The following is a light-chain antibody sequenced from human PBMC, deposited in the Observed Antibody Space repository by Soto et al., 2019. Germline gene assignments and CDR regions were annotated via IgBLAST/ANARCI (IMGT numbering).Light chain of an antibody. Sequence: QSVLTQPASVSGSPGQSITISCTGTSSDVGAYNLVSWYQHLPDKAPKLIISEVTNRPSEVSDRFSGSKSSNTASLTISGLQAEDEADYYCASLTTTNFVFGSGTKLTVL. CDR1: SSDVGAYNL. J-gene: IGLJ1*01. V-gene: IGLV2-14*01. CDR3: ASLTTTNFV. CDR2: EVT.